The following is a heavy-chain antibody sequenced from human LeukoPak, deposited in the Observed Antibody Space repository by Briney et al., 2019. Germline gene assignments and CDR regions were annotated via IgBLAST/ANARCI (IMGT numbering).Heavy chain of an antibody. V-gene: IGHV3-23*01. CDR3: ARSYSYGAGTYHFDY. CDR1: GFTFSSYA. Sequence: GGSLRLSCAASGFTFSSYAMSWVRQAPGKGLEWVSSISASGGSTYYADSVKGRFTISRDNSKNTLYLQMNSLRADDTAVYYCARSYSYGAGTYHFDYWGLGTLVPVSS. J-gene: IGHJ4*02. CDR2: ISASGGST. D-gene: IGHD3-10*01.